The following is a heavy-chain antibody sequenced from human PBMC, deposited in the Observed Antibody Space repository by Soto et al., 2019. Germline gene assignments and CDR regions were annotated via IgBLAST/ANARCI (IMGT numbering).Heavy chain of an antibody. CDR1: GYTFTGYY. CDR2: INPNSGGT. V-gene: IGHV1-2*02. J-gene: IGHJ5*02. Sequence: ASVKVSCKASGYTFTGYYMHWLRQSPGQGLEWMGWINPNSGGTNYAQKFQGRVTMTRDTSISTAYMELSRLRSDDTAVYYCARTPRVGGVLWFGELSPFDPWGQGTLVTVSS. D-gene: IGHD3-10*01. CDR3: ARTPRVGGVLWFGELSPFDP.